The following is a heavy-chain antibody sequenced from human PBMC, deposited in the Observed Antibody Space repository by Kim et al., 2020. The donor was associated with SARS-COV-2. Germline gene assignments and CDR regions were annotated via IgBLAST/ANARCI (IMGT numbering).Heavy chain of an antibody. Sequence: YAQKVQGRGTMTRNNSMSTAYMGLSSLRSEDTAVYYCARGPRRGYGNFDYWGQGTLVTVSS. V-gene: IGHV1-8*01. J-gene: IGHJ4*02. D-gene: IGHD5-18*01. CDR3: ARGPRRGYGNFDY.